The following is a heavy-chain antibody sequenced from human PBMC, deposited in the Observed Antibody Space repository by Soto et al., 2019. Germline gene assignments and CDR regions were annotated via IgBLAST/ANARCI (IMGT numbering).Heavy chain of an antibody. CDR3: XXXXXXITMVRGVIIPYYYYYYGMDV. CDR1: GFTFSSYA. CDR2: XXXXXXXX. D-gene: IGHD3-10*01. Sequence: QVQLVESGGGVVQPGRSLRLSCAASGFTFSSYAMHWVRQAPGKGLEWVXXXXXXXXXXYXADSVKGRFTISRDNXXXXXXXXXXXXXXXXXXXXXXXXXXXXITMVRGVIIPYYYYYYGMDVW. J-gene: IGHJ6*01. V-gene: IGHV3-30*04.